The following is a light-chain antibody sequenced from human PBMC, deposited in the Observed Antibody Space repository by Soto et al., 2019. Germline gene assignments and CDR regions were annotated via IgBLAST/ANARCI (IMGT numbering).Light chain of an antibody. CDR3: ETWDSDTRV. CDR2: LEGSGSY. CDR1: SGHSSYI. Sequence: QSVLTQSSSASGSLGSSVTITCTVTSGHSSYIISWHQHQQGKATRSLMMLEGSGSYNKGSVVPDRFSGSSSEADRYLTTCSHQSDDEADYYCETWDSDTRVFGGGTKLTVL. J-gene: IGLJ3*02. V-gene: IGLV4-60*03.